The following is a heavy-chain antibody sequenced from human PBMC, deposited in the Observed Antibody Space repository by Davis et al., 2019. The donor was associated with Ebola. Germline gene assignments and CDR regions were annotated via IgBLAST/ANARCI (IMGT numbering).Heavy chain of an antibody. D-gene: IGHD2-2*01. CDR3: TTGPPYCSSTSCYRMDAFDI. CDR2: IKSKTDGGTT. Sequence: PGGSLRLSCAASGFTFSNAWMSWVRQAPGKGLEWVGRIKSKTDGGTTDYAAPVKGRFTISRDDSKNTLYLQMNSLKTEDTAVYYCTTGPPYCSSTSCYRMDAFDIWGQGTMVTVSS. CDR1: GFTFSNAW. V-gene: IGHV3-15*01. J-gene: IGHJ3*02.